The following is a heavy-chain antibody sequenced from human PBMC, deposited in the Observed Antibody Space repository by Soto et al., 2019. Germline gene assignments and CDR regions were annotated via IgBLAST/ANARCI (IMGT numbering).Heavy chain of an antibody. CDR1: GGSISSGGYY. J-gene: IGHJ4*02. D-gene: IGHD2-15*01. CDR3: ARYCSGGSCYLLGKYYFDY. V-gene: IGHV4-31*03. Sequence: SETLSRTCTVSGGSISSGGYYWSWIRQHPGKGLEWIGYIYYSGSTYYNPSLKSRVTISVDTSKNQFSLKLSSVTAADTAVYYCARYCSGGSCYLLGKYYFDYCRQGPLVTASS. CDR2: IYYSGST.